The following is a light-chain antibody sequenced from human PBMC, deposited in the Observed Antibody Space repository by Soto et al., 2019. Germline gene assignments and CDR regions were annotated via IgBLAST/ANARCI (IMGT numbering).Light chain of an antibody. J-gene: IGLJ1*01. V-gene: IGLV2-14*03. CDR3: RWSTTGNNSPMV. CDR2: DVS. Sequence: QSDLTQPASVSGSPGQSITISCTGTSSDVGGYNYVSWYQHHPGKAPKLMIFDVSNRPSGVSNRLSGSKSGNTASLTISGLHPADEAAYYCRWSTTGNNSPMVFGAGTKVTVL. CDR1: SSDVGGYNY.